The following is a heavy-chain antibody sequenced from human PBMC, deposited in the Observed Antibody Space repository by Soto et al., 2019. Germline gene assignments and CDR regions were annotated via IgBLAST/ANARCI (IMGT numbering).Heavy chain of an antibody. CDR2: INPSGTNT. V-gene: IGHV1-46*01. CDR1: PYGFMSHW. J-gene: IGHJ5*02. CDR3: ARDNSAYDSSGWFDP. D-gene: IGHD5-12*01. Sequence: QVQLEQSGSEVKKPGASVKVSCKASPYGFMSHWMHWVRQAPGQGLEWMGVINPSGTNTMFAQKFQGRVTLTRDMSTSTDYMELSSLTSEDTALDYCARDNSAYDSSGWFDPWGQGTLVTVSS.